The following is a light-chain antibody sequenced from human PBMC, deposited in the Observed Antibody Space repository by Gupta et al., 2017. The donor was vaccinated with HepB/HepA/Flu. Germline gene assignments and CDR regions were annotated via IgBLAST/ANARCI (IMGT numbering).Light chain of an antibody. CDR3: QQYNNWPLT. V-gene: IGKV3-15*01. J-gene: IGKJ5*01. Sequence: EIVMTQSPATLSVSPGERATLSCRASQSVSSNLAWYQQKPGQAPRLLIHYASTRAIGIPARFSGSGSGTXFTLTIXSLQSADFAVYYSQQYNNWPLTFGXGTRLEIK. CDR1: QSVSSN. CDR2: YAS.